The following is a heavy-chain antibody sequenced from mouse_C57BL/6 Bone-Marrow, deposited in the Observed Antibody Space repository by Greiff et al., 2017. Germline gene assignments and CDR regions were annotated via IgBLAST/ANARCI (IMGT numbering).Heavy chain of an antibody. Sequence: QVHVKQPGAELVKPGASVKLSCKASGYTFTSYWMHWVKQRPGRGLEWIGRIDPKSGGTKYNEKFKSKATLTVDKPSSTAYLQLSSLTSEDSAVYYCARHGSSYNFDYWGQGTTLTVSS. CDR2: IDPKSGGT. J-gene: IGHJ2*01. CDR1: GYTFTSYW. CDR3: ARHGSSYNFDY. V-gene: IGHV1-72*01. D-gene: IGHD1-1*01.